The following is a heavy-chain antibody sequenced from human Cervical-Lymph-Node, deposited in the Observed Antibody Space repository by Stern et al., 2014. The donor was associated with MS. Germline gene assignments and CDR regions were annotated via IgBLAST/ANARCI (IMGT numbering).Heavy chain of an antibody. Sequence: QLQLQESGPGLVKPSQTLSLTCTVSGGSISSDNYYWTWIRQHPGKGLEWIGHIYSSGTTYFNPSLKSRVSQTDDTSQNLFSLRLSSVTAADTAVYYCARDHFTTSLDVWGHGTTVTVS. J-gene: IGHJ6*02. D-gene: IGHD3-22*01. CDR2: IYSSGTT. V-gene: IGHV4-31*03. CDR3: ARDHFTTSLDV. CDR1: GGSISSDNYY.